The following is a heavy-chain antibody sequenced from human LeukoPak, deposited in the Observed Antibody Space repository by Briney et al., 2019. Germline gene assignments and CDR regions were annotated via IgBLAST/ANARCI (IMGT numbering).Heavy chain of an antibody. J-gene: IGHJ4*02. D-gene: IGHD2-15*01. CDR3: GRKAGDCGGGSCYSIDY. V-gene: IGHV1-69*05. CDR1: GGTFSSEA. Sequence: SVKVSCKASGGTFSSEAISWVRQAPGQGLEWMGGIIPIFGTANYAQKFQGRVTITTDESTSTAYMEVSSLRSEDTAVYYCGRKAGDCGGGSCYSIDYWGQGTLVTVSS. CDR2: IIPIFGTA.